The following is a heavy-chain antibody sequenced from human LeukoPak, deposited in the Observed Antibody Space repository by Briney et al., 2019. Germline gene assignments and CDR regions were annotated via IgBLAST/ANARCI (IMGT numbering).Heavy chain of an antibody. CDR1: GGSISSGGYY. D-gene: IGHD3-22*01. Sequence: SETLSLTCTVSGGSISSGGYYWSWIRQHPGKGLEWIGYIYYSGSTYYNPSLKSRVTISVDTSKNQFSLKLSSVTAADTAVYYCARAWRYYDSSGSDAFDIWGQGTMVTVSS. V-gene: IGHV4-31*03. J-gene: IGHJ3*02. CDR2: IYYSGST. CDR3: ARAWRYYDSSGSDAFDI.